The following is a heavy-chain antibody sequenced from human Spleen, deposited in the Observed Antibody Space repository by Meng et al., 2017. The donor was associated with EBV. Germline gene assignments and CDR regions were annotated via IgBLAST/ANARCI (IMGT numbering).Heavy chain of an antibody. Sequence: QLVQYGAEVKKPGASVKISCKASGYSCSSYVIYWVRQAPGQRPEWMGWIDAGDGTTKYSQKFQGRVTLARDTSASTVYMELTSLRSDDTALYYCARDEMTTGFDYWGQGSLVTVFS. J-gene: IGHJ4*02. V-gene: IGHV1-3*01. D-gene: IGHD4-17*01. CDR2: IDAGDGTT. CDR1: GYSCSSYV. CDR3: ARDEMTTGFDY.